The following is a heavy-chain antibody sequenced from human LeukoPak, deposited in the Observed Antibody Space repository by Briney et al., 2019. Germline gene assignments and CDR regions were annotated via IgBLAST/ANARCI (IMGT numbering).Heavy chain of an antibody. V-gene: IGHV1-69*05. CDR1: GGTFSSYA. J-gene: IGHJ4*02. CDR3: AGGDYYDSSGYYQQFDY. CDR2: IIPIFGTA. D-gene: IGHD3-22*01. Sequence: ASVKVSCKASGGTFSSYAISWVRQAPGQGLEWMEGIIPIFGTANYAQKFQGRVTITTDESTSTAYMELSSLRSEDTAVYYCAGGDYYDSSGYYQQFDYWGQGTLVTVSS.